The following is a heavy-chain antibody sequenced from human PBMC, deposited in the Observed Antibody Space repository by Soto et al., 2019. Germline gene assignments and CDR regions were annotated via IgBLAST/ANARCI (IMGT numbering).Heavy chain of an antibody. CDR1: GYTFTSYD. CDR3: ARAHDSGDVDY. D-gene: IGHD4-17*01. V-gene: IGHV1-8*01. J-gene: IGHJ4*02. Sequence: QVQLVQSGAEVKEPGASVKVSCKSSGYTFTSYDINWVRQAAGQGLEWMGWMNPNSGDTGYAQKFQGRVALTRSTSISKAYMELSSLTSDDTAVYYCARAHDSGDVDYWGQGTLVTVSS. CDR2: MNPNSGDT.